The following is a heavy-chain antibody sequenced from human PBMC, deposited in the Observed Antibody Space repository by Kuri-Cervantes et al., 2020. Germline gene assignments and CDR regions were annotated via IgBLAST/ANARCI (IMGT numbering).Heavy chain of an antibody. CDR2: ISYDGSNK. CDR3: ARDRVLPLYYYYGMDV. J-gene: IGHJ6*02. CDR1: GFTFSSYA. D-gene: IGHD3-10*01. V-gene: IGHV3-30*03. Sequence: LSLTCAASGFTFSSYAMSWVRQAPGKGLEWVAVISYDGSNKYYADSVKGRFTISRDNAKNSLYLQMNSLRDEDTAVYYCARDRVLPLYYYYGMDVWGQGTTVTVSS.